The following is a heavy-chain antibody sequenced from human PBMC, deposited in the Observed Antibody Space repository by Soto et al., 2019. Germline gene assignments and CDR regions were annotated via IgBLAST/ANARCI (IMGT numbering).Heavy chain of an antibody. CDR1: GYTFTGYY. CDR2: INPNSGGT. Sequence: ASVKVSCKASGYTFTGYYMHWVRQAPGQGLEWMGWINPNSGGTNYAQKFQGRVTMTRDTSISTAYMELSRLRSDDTAVYYCARDSNELWFGELFHNSNWFDPWGQGTLFTVSS. J-gene: IGHJ5*02. V-gene: IGHV1-2*02. CDR3: ARDSNELWFGELFHNSNWFDP. D-gene: IGHD3-10*01.